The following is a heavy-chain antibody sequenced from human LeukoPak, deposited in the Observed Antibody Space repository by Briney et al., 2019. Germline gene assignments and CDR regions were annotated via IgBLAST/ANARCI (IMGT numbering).Heavy chain of an antibody. V-gene: IGHV3-7*01. Sequence: GGSLRLSCTASGFTLSNYSMTWVRQAPGKGLEWVANTNEDGSVKYYVDSVKGRFTISGDSAKKSLYLQMQSLRVEDTAVYFCARVDYNASPRGIHYYSSMDVWGKGTTVTVSS. J-gene: IGHJ6*03. CDR2: TNEDGSVK. CDR1: GFTLSNYS. CDR3: ARVDYNASPRGIHYYSSMDV. D-gene: IGHD1-14*01.